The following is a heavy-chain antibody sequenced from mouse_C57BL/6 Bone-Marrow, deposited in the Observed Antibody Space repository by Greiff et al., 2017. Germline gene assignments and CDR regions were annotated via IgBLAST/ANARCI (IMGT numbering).Heavy chain of an antibody. Sequence: QVQLQQSGPELVRPGVSVKISCKGSGYTFTDYAMHWVKQSHAKSLEWIGVISTYYGDASYNQKFQGKATITADTSSNTAYLQLSSLTSEDTAVYYCTTVVHYWGQGTTLTVSS. CDR2: ISTYYGDA. J-gene: IGHJ2*01. V-gene: IGHV1-67*01. CDR3: TTVVHY. D-gene: IGHD1-1*01. CDR1: GYTFTDYA.